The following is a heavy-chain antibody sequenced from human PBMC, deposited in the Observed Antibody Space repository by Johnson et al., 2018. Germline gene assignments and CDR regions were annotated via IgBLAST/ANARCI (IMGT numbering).Heavy chain of an antibody. Sequence: VQLVESGGALVKPGGSLRLSCAVSGFSFNDAWMNWVRQAPGKGLEWVGRIRSKNDGGTTDYAAPVKGRFSISRDDSKYTVYLQMNSLHTEDTAIYYCTTGLTIDFYYYMDVWGKGTPVTVSS. V-gene: IGHV3-15*07. CDR3: TTGLTIDFYYYMDV. CDR2: IRSKNDGGTT. D-gene: IGHD4/OR15-4a*01. J-gene: IGHJ6*03. CDR1: GFSFNDAW.